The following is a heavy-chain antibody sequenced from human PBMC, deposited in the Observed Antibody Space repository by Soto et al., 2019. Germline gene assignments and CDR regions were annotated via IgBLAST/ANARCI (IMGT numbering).Heavy chain of an antibody. CDR2: IYPGDSDT. D-gene: IGHD2-15*01. CDR3: ARGAHYCSGGSCYPAYGMDV. Sequence: GESLKISCKGSGYSFTSYWIGWVRQMPGKGLEWMGIIYPGDSDTRYSPSFQGQVTISADKSISTAYLQWSSLKASDTAMHYCARGAHYCSGGSCYPAYGMDVWGQGTTVTVSS. CDR1: GYSFTSYW. V-gene: IGHV5-51*01. J-gene: IGHJ6*02.